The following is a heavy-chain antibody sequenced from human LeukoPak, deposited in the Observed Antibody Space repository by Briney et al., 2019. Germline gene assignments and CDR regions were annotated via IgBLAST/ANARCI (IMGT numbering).Heavy chain of an antibody. CDR1: GFTFSNAW. D-gene: IGHD2-21*01. CDR2: IRYDGSNK. CDR3: AKLSAPMIAHGVY. Sequence: AGGSLRLSCAASGFTFSNAWMSWVRQAPGKGLEWVAFIRYDGSNKYYADSVKGRFTISRDNSKNTLYLQMNSLRAEDTAVYYCAKLSAPMIAHGVYWGQGTLVTVSS. J-gene: IGHJ4*02. V-gene: IGHV3-30*02.